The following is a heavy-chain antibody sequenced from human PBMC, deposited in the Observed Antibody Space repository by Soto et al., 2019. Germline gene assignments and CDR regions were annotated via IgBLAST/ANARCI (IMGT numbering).Heavy chain of an antibody. Sequence: SVKVSCKASGGTLTHYAISWVRQAPGQGLEWMGGIIPVFKTSNYAQNFQGRLSITADESMTTAYMDLSGLRSDDTAVYYCARSAWGTCAQSYTFYVMEVWGPGTRGTLAS. D-gene: IGHD3-16*01. CDR1: GGTLTHYA. V-gene: IGHV1-69*13. J-gene: IGHJ6*02. CDR2: IIPVFKTS. CDR3: ARSAWGTCAQSYTFYVMEV.